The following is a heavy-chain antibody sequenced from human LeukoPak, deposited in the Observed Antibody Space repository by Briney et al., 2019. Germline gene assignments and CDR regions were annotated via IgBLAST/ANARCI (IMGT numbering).Heavy chain of an antibody. J-gene: IGHJ3*02. V-gene: IGHV3-23*01. CDR2: ISGSGGST. D-gene: IGHD2-2*01. CDR3: AKSIVVVPASDAFDI. Sequence: GGSLRLSCAASGFTLSSYGMSWVRRAPGKGLEWVSAISGSGGSTYYADSVKGRFTISRDNSKNTLYLQMNSLRAEDTAVYYCAKSIVVVPASDAFDIWGQGTMVTVSS. CDR1: GFTLSSYG.